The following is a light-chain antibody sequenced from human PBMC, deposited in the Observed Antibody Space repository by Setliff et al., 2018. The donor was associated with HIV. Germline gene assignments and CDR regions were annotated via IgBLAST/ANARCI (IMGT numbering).Light chain of an antibody. CDR3: CSYVGSCYV. CDR1: SSDLDGHDR. J-gene: IGLJ1*01. Sequence: QSALIQPRSVSGSPGQSVTISCTGTSSDLDGHDRVSWYRQHPGKAPKLMIYDVRELASGLPDRFSGSKSHNTASLTISGLQAEDEADYYCCSYVGSCYVVGTGTKV. V-gene: IGLV2-11*01. CDR2: DVR.